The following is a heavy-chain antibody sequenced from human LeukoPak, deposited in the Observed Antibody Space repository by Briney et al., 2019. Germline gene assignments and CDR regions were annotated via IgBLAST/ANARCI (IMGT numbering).Heavy chain of an antibody. J-gene: IGHJ4*02. Sequence: GGALRLSCAASGFTFSDYYMSYIGQAPGKGGEWVSAISGSGGSTYYAASVKGRVTISRDKYKNTLYLQMNSLRAEGTAVYYCAKALGSEGAPLRFGELLRTTLPADYWGQGTLVTVSS. D-gene: IGHD3-10*01. CDR3: AKALGSEGAPLRFGELLRTTLPADY. CDR1: GFTFSDYY. V-gene: IGHV3-23*01. CDR2: ISGSGGST.